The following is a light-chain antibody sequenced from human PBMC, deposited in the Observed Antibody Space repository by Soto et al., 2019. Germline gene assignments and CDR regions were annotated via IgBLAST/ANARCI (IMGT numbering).Light chain of an antibody. CDR2: EVS. J-gene: IGLJ1*01. V-gene: IGLV2-14*01. CDR3: SSYTGRSTRV. Sequence: QSALTQPASVSGSPGQSITIYCTGTSSDFGGYNYVSWYQHHPGKAPKLMIYEVSNRPSGVSNRFSGSKSGNTASLTISGLQAEDEADYYCSSYTGRSTRVFGTGTKLTVL. CDR1: SSDFGGYNY.